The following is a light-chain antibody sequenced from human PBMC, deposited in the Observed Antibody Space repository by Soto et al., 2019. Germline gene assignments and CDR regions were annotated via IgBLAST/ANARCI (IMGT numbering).Light chain of an antibody. Sequence: EIVMTQSPATLSGSPGERATLSCRASQSVSSNLAWYQQKPGQAPRLLIYGASTRATGIPARFSGSGSGTEFTLTISSLQSEDFAVYYCQQYYNWPITFGHGTRLEIK. J-gene: IGKJ5*01. CDR3: QQYYNWPIT. CDR2: GAS. CDR1: QSVSSN. V-gene: IGKV3-15*01.